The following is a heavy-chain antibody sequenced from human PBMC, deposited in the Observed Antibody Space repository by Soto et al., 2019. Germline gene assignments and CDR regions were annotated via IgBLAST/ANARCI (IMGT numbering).Heavy chain of an antibody. Sequence: EVQLVESGGGLVKPGGSLRLSCAASGFTFRNAWMSWVRQAPGKGLEWVGRIKSKTDGGTTDYAALVKGRFTISRDDSKNTMYLQVNSLKTEDTAVYYCTTVGDRHAFDIWGQGTMVTVSS. CDR2: IKSKTDGGTT. CDR3: TTVGDRHAFDI. J-gene: IGHJ3*02. V-gene: IGHV3-15*01. CDR1: GFTFRNAW. D-gene: IGHD3-16*01.